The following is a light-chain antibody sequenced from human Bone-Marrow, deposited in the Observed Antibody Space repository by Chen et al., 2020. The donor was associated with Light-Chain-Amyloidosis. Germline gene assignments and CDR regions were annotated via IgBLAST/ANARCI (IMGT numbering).Light chain of an antibody. CDR2: DDS. V-gene: IGLV3-21*02. J-gene: IGLJ3*02. Sequence: SYVLTQPSSVSVAPGQTATIACGGNNIGSTSVHWYQQTPGQAPRLVVYDDSDRPSGIPERFSGSNSGNTATLTISRVEAGDEADYYCQVWDRSSGRPVFGGGTKLTVL. CDR3: QVWDRSSGRPV. CDR1: NIGSTS.